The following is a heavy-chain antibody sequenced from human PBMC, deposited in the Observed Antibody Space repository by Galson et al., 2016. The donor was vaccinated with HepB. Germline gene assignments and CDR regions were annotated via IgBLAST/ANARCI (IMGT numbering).Heavy chain of an antibody. J-gene: IGHJ2*01. D-gene: IGHD4-17*01. CDR3: ASGTTVTTSNSFWYFDL. V-gene: IGHV3-23*01. CDR2: ISGSGGET. Sequence: SLRLSCAASGFTFSNYGIHWVRQAPGKGLDWVSTISGSGGETHYADSVKGRFTFSRDNSKNTMYVQMTSLRAEDTAVYYCASGTTVTTSNSFWYFDLWGRGTLVTVSS. CDR1: GFTFSNYG.